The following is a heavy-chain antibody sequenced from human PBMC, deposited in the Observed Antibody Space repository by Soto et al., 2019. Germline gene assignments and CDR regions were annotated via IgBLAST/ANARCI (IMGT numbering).Heavy chain of an antibody. CDR1: GFTFSDYW. CDR2: IKRDGSTT. CDR3: ARGAVNYYYEDV. D-gene: IGHD6-25*01. J-gene: IGHJ6*03. Sequence: EVQLVESGGGLVQPGAALRLSCAASGFTFSDYWMHWVRQAPGKGLEWVSRIKRDGSTTNYADSVKGRFTISRDNAKNTLYLDMNSLRVEDTADYCCARGAVNYYYEDVWGKGTTVTVSS. V-gene: IGHV3-74*01.